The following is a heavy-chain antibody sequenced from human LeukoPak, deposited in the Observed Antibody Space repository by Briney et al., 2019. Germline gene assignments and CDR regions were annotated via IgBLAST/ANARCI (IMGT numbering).Heavy chain of an antibody. Sequence: PSETLSLTCTVSGVSISSYNWSWIRQPPGKGLEWIGYIYYSGSTNYNPSLKSRVTISVDTSKNQFSLKLSSVTAVDTAVYYCARSKARSSGWYLGYWGQGTLVTVSS. J-gene: IGHJ4*02. CDR3: ARSKARSSGWYLGY. CDR1: GVSISSYN. V-gene: IGHV4-59*01. D-gene: IGHD6-19*01. CDR2: IYYSGST.